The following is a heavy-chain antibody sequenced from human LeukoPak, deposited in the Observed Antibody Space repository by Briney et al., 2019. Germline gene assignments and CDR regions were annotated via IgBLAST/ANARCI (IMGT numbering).Heavy chain of an antibody. J-gene: IGHJ4*02. D-gene: IGHD1-1*01. Sequence: ASVKLSCKASGGTFSSYAISWVRQPPGQGLEWMGRIIPILGRANYAQKSQGRDTISADKSPSTASMGLSSLRSEDTAVYYCARATGLLLVRGLYFDCWGQGTLVTVSS. CDR1: GGTFSSYA. CDR3: ARATGLLLVRGLYFDC. CDR2: IIPILGRA. V-gene: IGHV1-69*04.